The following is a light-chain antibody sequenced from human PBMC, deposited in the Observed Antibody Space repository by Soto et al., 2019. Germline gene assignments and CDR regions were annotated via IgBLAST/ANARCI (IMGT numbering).Light chain of an antibody. V-gene: IGKV1-33*01. CDR3: QQYDDLPIT. J-gene: IGKJ5*01. Sequence: DIQMTQSPPSLSASVGDTVTITCQASQDITHYLHWYQQKPGKAPKLLIYDASNLHTGVPSRFRGSGSGTEFSFNITSLQPEDVATYYCQQYDDLPITFGQGTRLEIK. CDR2: DAS. CDR1: QDITHY.